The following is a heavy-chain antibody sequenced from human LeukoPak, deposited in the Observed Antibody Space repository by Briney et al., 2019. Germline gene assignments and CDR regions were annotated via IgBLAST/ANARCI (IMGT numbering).Heavy chain of an antibody. D-gene: IGHD3-22*01. J-gene: IGHJ4*02. Sequence: SETLSLTCTVSGGSISSYYWNWIRQPPGKGLEWIGYMYYSGSTNYNPSLKSRVTISVDTSKNHFSLKLSSVTAADTAVYYCARDEIQDYYDSPGSYFDYWGQGTLVTVSS. V-gene: IGHV4-59*01. CDR3: ARDEIQDYYDSPGSYFDY. CDR1: GGSISSYY. CDR2: MYYSGST.